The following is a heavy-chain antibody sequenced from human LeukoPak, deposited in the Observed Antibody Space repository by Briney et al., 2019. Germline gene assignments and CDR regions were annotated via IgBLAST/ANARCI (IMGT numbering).Heavy chain of an antibody. CDR1: GGTFSSYA. Sequence: ASVRVSCKASGGTFSSYAISWVRQAPGQGLEWMGRIIPILGIANYAQKFQGRVTITADKSTSTAYMELSSLRCEDTAVYYCAREIIAVAGGFADYWGQGTLVTVSS. D-gene: IGHD6-19*01. CDR2: IIPILGIA. V-gene: IGHV1-69*04. J-gene: IGHJ4*02. CDR3: AREIIAVAGGFADY.